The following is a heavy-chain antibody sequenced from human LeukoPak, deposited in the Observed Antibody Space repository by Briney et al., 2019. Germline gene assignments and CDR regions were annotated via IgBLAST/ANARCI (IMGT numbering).Heavy chain of an antibody. CDR1: GYTFTSYG. D-gene: IGHD1-26*01. CDR3: ARVMGGSGSYYSKGVTDY. CDR2: FSAYNGNT. Sequence: GASVKVSCKASGYTFTSYGISWVRQAPGQGLEWMGWFSAYNGNTNYAQKLQGRVTMTTDTSTSTAYMELRSLRSDDTAVYYCARVMGGSGSYYSKGVTDYWGQGTLVTVSS. V-gene: IGHV1-18*01. J-gene: IGHJ4*02.